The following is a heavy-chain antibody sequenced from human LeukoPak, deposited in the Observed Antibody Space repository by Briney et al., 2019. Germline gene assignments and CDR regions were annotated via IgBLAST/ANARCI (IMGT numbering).Heavy chain of an antibody. Sequence: PSETLSLTCSVSGGSISSSSYYWGWIRQPPGKGLEWIGHIYYSGNSYYNPSLKSRVTMSVDTSKNQFSLKLSSVTAADTAVYYCASPQGDWFDPWGQGTLVTVSS. CDR1: GGSISSSSYY. V-gene: IGHV4-39*01. CDR2: IYYSGNS. CDR3: ASPQGDWFDP. D-gene: IGHD3-16*01. J-gene: IGHJ5*02.